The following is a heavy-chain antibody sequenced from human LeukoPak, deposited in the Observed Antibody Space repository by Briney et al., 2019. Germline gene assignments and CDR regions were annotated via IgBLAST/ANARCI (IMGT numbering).Heavy chain of an antibody. D-gene: IGHD3-22*01. CDR3: ARHLLPYYFDY. CDR1: GGSISSSPYY. V-gene: IGHV4-39*01. J-gene: IGHJ4*02. Sequence: SETLSLTCTFSGGSISSSPYYWGWIRQPPGKGLEWIGSIYYSGSTYYNPSLKSRVTISVDTSKNQFSLKLSSVTAADTAVYYCARHLLPYYFDYWGQGTLVTVSS. CDR2: IYYSGST.